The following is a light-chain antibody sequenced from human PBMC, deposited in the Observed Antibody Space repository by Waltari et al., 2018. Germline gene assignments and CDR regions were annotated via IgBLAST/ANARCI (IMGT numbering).Light chain of an antibody. CDR1: QGISNY. CDR3: QKYNSDSLT. CDR2: AAS. Sequence: DIQMTQSPSYLSASVGDRVTITCRASQGISNYLAWYQQKPGNVPKLLIYAASILQPGVPSRFSGTGSGADFTLTISSLQPEDVATYYCQKYNSDSLTFGGGTKVEIK. J-gene: IGKJ4*01. V-gene: IGKV1-27*01.